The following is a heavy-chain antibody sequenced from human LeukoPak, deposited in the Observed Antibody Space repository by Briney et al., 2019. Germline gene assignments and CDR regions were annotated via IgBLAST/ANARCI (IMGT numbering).Heavy chain of an antibody. Sequence: GGSLRLSCAASGFTFNRYAMNWVRQAPGRGLEWVSSISDSGGSTYYADSVKGRFTISRDNSKNTLYLQMNSLRAEDTAVYFCAKAYYYDSSGYYPADYWGQGTLVTVSS. D-gene: IGHD3-22*01. CDR2: ISDSGGST. CDR1: GFTFNRYA. V-gene: IGHV3-23*01. CDR3: AKAYYYDSSGYYPADY. J-gene: IGHJ4*02.